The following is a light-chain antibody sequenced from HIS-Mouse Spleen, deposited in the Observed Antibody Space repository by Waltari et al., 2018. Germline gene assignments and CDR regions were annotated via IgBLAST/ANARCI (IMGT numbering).Light chain of an antibody. CDR3: SSYTSSSFNVV. CDR2: DDR. V-gene: IGLV2-14*03. Sequence: QSSLTQPPSVSGSPGHSITISCTGTSSDFVGYNYVSWYQQHPGKAPRLMIYDDRNRPSGVSNRFSGAKSGNTASLTIYGLQAADEADYYCSSYTSSSFNVVFGGGTKLTVL. J-gene: IGLJ2*01. CDR1: SSDFVGYNY.